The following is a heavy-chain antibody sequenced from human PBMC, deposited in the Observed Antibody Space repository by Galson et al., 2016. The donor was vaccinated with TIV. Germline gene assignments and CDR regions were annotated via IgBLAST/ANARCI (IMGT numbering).Heavy chain of an antibody. CDR3: ARGGGSYYAVDF. Sequence: SLMLSCAASGFTFDDFGMSWVRQAPGKGLEWVSGINWSGDNTGYVDSVKGRFTISRDNAKNSLYLEMDSLRAEDTALYYCARGGGSYYAVDFWGQGTLVTVSS. V-gene: IGHV3-20*04. J-gene: IGHJ4*02. CDR2: INWSGDNT. CDR1: GFTFDDFG. D-gene: IGHD1-26*01.